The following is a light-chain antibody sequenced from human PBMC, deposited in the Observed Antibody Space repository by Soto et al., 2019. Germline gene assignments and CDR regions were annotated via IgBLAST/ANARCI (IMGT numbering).Light chain of an antibody. CDR1: QGIRNG. J-gene: IGKJ1*01. V-gene: IGKV1-17*01. Sequence: DIQMTQSPSSLSASVGDRVTITCRASQGIRNGLLGWYQQKPGKAPKCLIYVASSLQSGVPSRFSGSGSGKKFLPPTTSLKPEDFQNNNFLRLDTYPLTSAKETKVE. CDR2: VAS. CDR3: LRLDTYPLT.